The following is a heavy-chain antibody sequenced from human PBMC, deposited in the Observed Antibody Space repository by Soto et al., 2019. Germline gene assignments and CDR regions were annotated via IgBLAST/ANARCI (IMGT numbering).Heavy chain of an antibody. Sequence: SEILCLTWSVSGGSISSYCWSWIRQPPGKGLEWIGYIYYSGSTNYNPSLKSRVTISVDTSKNQFSLKLSSVTAADTAVYYCARGEYYYFWSGYSNYYYYYLAVWGNGTTVTVSS. CDR2: IYYSGST. CDR1: GGSISSYC. V-gene: IGHV4-59*01. D-gene: IGHD3-3*01. CDR3: ARGEYYYFWSGYSNYYYYYLAV. J-gene: IGHJ6*03.